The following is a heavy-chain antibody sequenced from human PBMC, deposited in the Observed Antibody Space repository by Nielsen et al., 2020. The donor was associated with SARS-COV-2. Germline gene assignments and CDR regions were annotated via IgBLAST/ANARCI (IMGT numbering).Heavy chain of an antibody. CDR2: ISYDGSNK. J-gene: IGHJ6*02. Sequence: GESLKISCAASGFTFSSYAMHWVRQAPGKGLEWVAVISYDGSNKYYADSVKGRFTISRDNSKNTLYLQMNSLRAEDTAVYYCARDPGYYHGMDVWGQGTTVIVSS. CDR1: GFTFSSYA. V-gene: IGHV3-30*04. CDR3: ARDPGYYHGMDV.